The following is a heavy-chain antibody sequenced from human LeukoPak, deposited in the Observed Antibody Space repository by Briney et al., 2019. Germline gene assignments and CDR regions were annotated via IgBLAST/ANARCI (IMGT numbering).Heavy chain of an antibody. J-gene: IGHJ4*02. CDR3: ATGTVVVPAALDY. CDR2: ISAYNGNT. V-gene: IGHV1-18*01. D-gene: IGHD2-2*01. CDR1: GYTFTSYG. Sequence: APVKVSCKASGYTFTSYGISWVRQAPGQGLEWMGWISAYNGNTNYAQKLQGRVTMTTDTSTSTAYMELSSLRSEDTAVYYCATGTVVVPAALDYWGQGTLVTVSS.